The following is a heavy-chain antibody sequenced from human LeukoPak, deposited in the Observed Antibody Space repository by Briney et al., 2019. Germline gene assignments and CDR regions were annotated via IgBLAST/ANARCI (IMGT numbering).Heavy chain of an antibody. D-gene: IGHD1-26*01. V-gene: IGHV4-38-2*01. CDR3: ARNSSGNYFDY. CDR1: GNSISNTYY. Sequence: KASETLSLTCAVSGNSISNTYYWGWIRQPPGKELEWIGSIYNSGSTHYNPSLKSRVTISVDTSKNQFSLKLSSVTAADTAVYYCARNSSGNYFDYRGQGTLVTVSS. J-gene: IGHJ4*02. CDR2: IYNSGST.